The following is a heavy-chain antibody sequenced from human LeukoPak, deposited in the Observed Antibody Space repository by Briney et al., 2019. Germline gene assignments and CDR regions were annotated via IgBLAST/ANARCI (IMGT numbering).Heavy chain of an antibody. CDR2: IIPIFGTA. CDR1: GGTFSSCA. CDR3: ARDLMSEYYDSTGFDI. Sequence: SVKVSCKASGGTFSSCAISWVRQAPGQGLEWMGGIIPIFGTANHAQKFQGRVTITADESTSTAYMELSSLRSEDTAVYYCARDLMSEYYDSTGFDIWGQGTMVTVSS. J-gene: IGHJ3*02. D-gene: IGHD3-22*01. V-gene: IGHV1-69*13.